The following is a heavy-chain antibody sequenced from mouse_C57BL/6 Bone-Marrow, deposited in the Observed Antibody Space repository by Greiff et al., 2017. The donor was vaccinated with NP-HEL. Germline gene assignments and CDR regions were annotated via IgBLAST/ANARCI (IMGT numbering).Heavy chain of an antibody. Sequence: VQLQQPGTELVKPGASVKLSCKASGYTFTSYWMHWVKQRPGQGLEWIGNINPSNGGTNYNEKFKSKATLTVDKSSSTAYMQLSSLTSEDSAVYYCARDGTGTLYYFDYWGQGTTLTVSS. J-gene: IGHJ2*01. V-gene: IGHV1-53*01. CDR2: INPSNGGT. D-gene: IGHD4-1*01. CDR1: GYTFTSYW. CDR3: ARDGTGTLYYFDY.